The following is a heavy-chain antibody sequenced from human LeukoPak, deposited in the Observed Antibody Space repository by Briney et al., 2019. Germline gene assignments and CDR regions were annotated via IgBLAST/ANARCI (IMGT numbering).Heavy chain of an antibody. CDR2: IYAADSDT. Sequence: GESLKISCKGSGYSFTSYWIGWVRQMPGKGLEWMGIIYAADSDTRYSPSFQGQVTISPDNSISTAYLQWSSLTASDSAMYYCARTNYGSGSSYKGWFDPWGQGTLVTVSS. CDR3: ARTNYGSGSSYKGWFDP. CDR1: GYSFTSYW. V-gene: IGHV5-51*01. J-gene: IGHJ5*02. D-gene: IGHD3-10*01.